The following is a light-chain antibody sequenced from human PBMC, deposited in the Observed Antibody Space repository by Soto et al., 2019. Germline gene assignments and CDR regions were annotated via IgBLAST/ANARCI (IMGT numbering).Light chain of an antibody. Sequence: DIQMTQSPSTLSASVGDRVIITCRASQSISSWLAWYQQKPGKAPALLIYKASSLHSGVPSRFSGSGSGTEFTLTISSLQPDDFATYYCQHYNSYPLTFGGGTKVEIK. V-gene: IGKV1-5*03. CDR1: QSISSW. J-gene: IGKJ4*01. CDR3: QHYNSYPLT. CDR2: KAS.